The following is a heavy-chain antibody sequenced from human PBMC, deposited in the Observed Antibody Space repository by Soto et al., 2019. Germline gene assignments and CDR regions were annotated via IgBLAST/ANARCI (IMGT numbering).Heavy chain of an antibody. CDR2: IKSKTDGGTT. D-gene: IGHD6-19*01. CDR3: ITMYSSGWYYYYMDV. J-gene: IGHJ6*03. CDR1: GFPFSNAW. V-gene: IGHV3-15*01. Sequence: KPGGSLRLSCAASGFPFSNAWMSWVRQAPGKGLEWVGRIKSKTDGGTTDYAAPVKGRFTISRDDSKNTLYLQMNSLKTEDTAVYYCITMYSSGWYYYYMDVWGKGTTVTVSS.